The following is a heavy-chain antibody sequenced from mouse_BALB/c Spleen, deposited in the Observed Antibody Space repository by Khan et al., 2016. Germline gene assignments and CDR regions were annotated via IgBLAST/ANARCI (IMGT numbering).Heavy chain of an antibody. J-gene: IGHJ3*01. V-gene: IGHV14-3*02. CDR2: IDPANGNT. CDR3: ARSPYDYDVGFAY. CDR1: GFNIKDTY. D-gene: IGHD2-4*01. Sequence: VQLQQSGAELVKPGASVKLSCTASGFNIKDTYMHWVKQRPEQGLEWIGRIDPANGNTTYDPKFQGKASITADTSSNTAYLQLSSLTSADTAVYDCARSPYDYDVGFAYWGQGTLVTVSA.